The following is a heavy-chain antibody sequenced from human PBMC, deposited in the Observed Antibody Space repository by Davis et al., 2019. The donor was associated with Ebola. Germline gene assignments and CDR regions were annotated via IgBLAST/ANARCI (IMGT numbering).Heavy chain of an antibody. CDR2: INHSGSI. V-gene: IGHV4-34*01. D-gene: IGHD6-25*01. CDR3: ARESLEAAADAFDI. J-gene: IGHJ3*02. CDR1: GGSFSSYY. Sequence: SETLSLTCAVYGGSFSSYYWSWIRQPPGKGLEWIGEINHSGSIKYNPSLKSRVTISVDTSKNQFSLKLNSVTAADTAMYYCARESLEAAADAFDIWGQGTMVTVSS.